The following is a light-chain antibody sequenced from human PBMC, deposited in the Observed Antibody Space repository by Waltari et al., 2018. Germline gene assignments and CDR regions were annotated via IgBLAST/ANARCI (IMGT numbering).Light chain of an antibody. Sequence: QSALTQTATVSGSPGQSITISCTGTTSDVGKYNLVSWYQQHPGKAPTLIIYDVNKRPSGVSNRFAGSKSGNTASRTISGLQAADETYYYCCSYAGSAISVFGGGTKVTVL. V-gene: IGLV2-23*02. CDR1: TSDVGKYNL. CDR2: DVN. CDR3: CSYAGSAISV. J-gene: IGLJ3*02.